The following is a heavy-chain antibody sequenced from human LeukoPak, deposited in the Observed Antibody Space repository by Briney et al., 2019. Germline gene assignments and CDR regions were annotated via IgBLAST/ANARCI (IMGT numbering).Heavy chain of an antibody. CDR2: IYTSGST. CDR3: ARDYDFWSGYSN. Sequence: SQTLSLTCTVSGGSISSGSYYWSWIRQPAGKGLEWIVRIYTSGSTNYNPSLKSRVTISVDTSKNQFSLKLSSVTAADTAVYYCARDYDFWSGYSNWGQGTLVTVSS. CDR1: GGSISSGSYY. J-gene: IGHJ4*02. V-gene: IGHV4-61*02. D-gene: IGHD3-3*01.